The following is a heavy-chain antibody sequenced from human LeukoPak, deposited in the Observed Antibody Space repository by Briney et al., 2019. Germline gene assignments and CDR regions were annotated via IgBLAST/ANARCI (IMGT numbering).Heavy chain of an antibody. CDR1: GGSFSNSN. CDR3: ARQPPQYYGMDV. Sequence: PSETLSLTCTVPGGSFSNSNWSWIRQPAGKRLEWIGRIYTSGSTNYNPSVKSRVSMSVDTSNNQFSLKLTSVTAADTAVYYCARQPPQYYGMDVWGQGTTVTVSS. V-gene: IGHV4-4*07. D-gene: IGHD1-14*01. CDR2: IYTSGST. J-gene: IGHJ6*02.